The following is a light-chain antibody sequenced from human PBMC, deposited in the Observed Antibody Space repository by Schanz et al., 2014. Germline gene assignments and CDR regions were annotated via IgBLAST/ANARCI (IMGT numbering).Light chain of an antibody. J-gene: IGLJ2*01. CDR2: SND. CDR3: AAWDDSLNGPV. Sequence: QSVLAQPPSASETPGQRISISCSGGRSNIGSNSVNWYQQLPGTAPKLLIYSNDRRPSGVPDRFSASKSGTSASLAISGLQSEDEADYFCAAWDDSLNGPVFGGGTQLTVL. V-gene: IGLV1-44*01. CDR1: RSNIGSNS.